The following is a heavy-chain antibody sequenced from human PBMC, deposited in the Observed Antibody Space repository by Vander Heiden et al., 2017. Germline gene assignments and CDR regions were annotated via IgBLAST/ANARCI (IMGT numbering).Heavy chain of an antibody. CDR3: ARGWSRITMIKRTFDI. V-gene: IGHV1-8*01. Sequence: QVQLVQSGAEVKKPGASVKVSCKASGYTFTSYDIHWVRQATGQGLEGMGWMNPNSGNTGYAQKFQGRVTMTRNTSISTAYMELSSLRSEDTAVYYCARGWSRITMIKRTFDIWGQGTMVTVSS. CDR2: MNPNSGNT. CDR1: GYTFTSYD. D-gene: IGHD3-22*01. J-gene: IGHJ3*02.